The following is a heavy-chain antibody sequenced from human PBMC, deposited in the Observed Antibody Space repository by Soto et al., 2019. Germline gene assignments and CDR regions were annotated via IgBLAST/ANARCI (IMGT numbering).Heavy chain of an antibody. D-gene: IGHD5-18*01. CDR1: GGTFSSYA. CDR2: IIPIFGTA. CDR3: ASHVDTAMVNAFDI. V-gene: IGHV1-69*06. Sequence: SVKVSCTASGGTFSSYAISWVRQAPGQGLEWMGGIIPIFGTANYAQKFQGRVTITADKSTSTAYMELSSLRSGDTAVYYCASHVDTAMVNAFDIWGQGTMVTVSS. J-gene: IGHJ3*02.